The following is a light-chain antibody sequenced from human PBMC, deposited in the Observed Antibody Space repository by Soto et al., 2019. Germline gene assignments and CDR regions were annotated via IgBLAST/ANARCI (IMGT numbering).Light chain of an antibody. CDR2: GNN. Sequence: QSVLTQPPSVSGAPGQRVTIPCTGSSSSIGAGYDVHWYQQLPGTAPKLLIYGNNNRPSGVPDRFSGSRFGTSASLAITGLQAEDEADYFCLSYDNSLSSPVLFGGGTKLTVL. CDR3: LSYDNSLSSPVL. J-gene: IGLJ2*01. CDR1: SSSIGAGYD. V-gene: IGLV1-40*01.